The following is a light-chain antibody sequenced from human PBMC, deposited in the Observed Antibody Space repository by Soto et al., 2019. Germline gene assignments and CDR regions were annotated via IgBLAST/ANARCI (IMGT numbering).Light chain of an antibody. V-gene: IGKV1-5*03. CDR1: EDISTW. CDR2: QAS. Sequence: DIQMTQSPSSVSASVGDRVTITCRSSEDISTWLAWYQQKPGKAPKLLIDQASSLQSGVPSRFSGSGSGTEFTLTISSLQADDFATYYCQHYNNYPRTFGLGTKVDIK. J-gene: IGKJ1*01. CDR3: QHYNNYPRT.